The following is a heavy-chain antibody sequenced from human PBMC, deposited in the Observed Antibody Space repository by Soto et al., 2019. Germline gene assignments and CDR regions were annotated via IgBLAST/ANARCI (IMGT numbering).Heavy chain of an antibody. Sequence: ASVKVSCKASGYTFTGYYMHWVRQAPGQGLEWMGWINPNSGGTNYAQKFQGWVTMTRDTSISTAYMELSRMRSDGTALYYCARERRDGYNLRFVYYHGMDVWGQGTTVTVSS. CDR3: ARERRDGYNLRFVYYHGMDV. V-gene: IGHV1-2*04. J-gene: IGHJ6*02. CDR1: GYTFTGYY. CDR2: INPNSGGT. D-gene: IGHD1-1*01.